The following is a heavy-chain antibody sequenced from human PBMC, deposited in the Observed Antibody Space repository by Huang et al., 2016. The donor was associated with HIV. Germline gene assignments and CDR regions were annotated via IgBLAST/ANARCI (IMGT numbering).Heavy chain of an antibody. J-gene: IGHJ5*01. Sequence: QVQLVQSGAEVKKPGASVKVSCKASGYSFTKYGISWVRQDPGQGLEWMGVITADNGNTNVAQKFQGRVTMTTDTSTSTAYMELRGLRSDDTAVDYCARDIGSNWNGLNWFDSWGQGTLVTVSS. V-gene: IGHV1-18*01. CDR1: GYSFTKYG. CDR2: ITADNGNT. D-gene: IGHD1-1*01. CDR3: ARDIGSNWNGLNWFDS.